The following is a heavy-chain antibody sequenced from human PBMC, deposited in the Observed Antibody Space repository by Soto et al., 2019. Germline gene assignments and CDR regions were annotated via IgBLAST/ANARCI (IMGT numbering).Heavy chain of an antibody. CDR1: GYTFTSYY. V-gene: IGHV1-69*06. J-gene: IGHJ6*02. CDR2: IIPIFGTA. D-gene: IGHD6-13*01. CDR3: ARYLGGIEAKYYYYGMDV. Sequence: SVKVSCKASGYTFTSYYMHWVRQAPGQGLEWMGGIIPIFGTANYAQKFQGRVTITADKSTSTAYMELSSLRSEDTAVYYCARYLGGIEAKYYYYGMDVWGQGTRVTVSS.